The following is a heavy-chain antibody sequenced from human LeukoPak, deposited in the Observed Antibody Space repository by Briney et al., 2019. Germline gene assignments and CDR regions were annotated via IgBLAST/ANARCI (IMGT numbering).Heavy chain of an antibody. J-gene: IGHJ6*03. D-gene: IGHD3-22*01. Sequence: GGSLRLSCAASGFTFSSYAMSWVRQAPGKGLEWVSAISGSGGSTYYADSVKGRFTISRDNSKNTLYLQMNSLRAEDTAVYYCAKAHYDSSGYMGDYYYYMDVWGKGTTVNLSS. CDR2: ISGSGGST. CDR1: GFTFSSYA. CDR3: AKAHYDSSGYMGDYYYYMDV. V-gene: IGHV3-23*01.